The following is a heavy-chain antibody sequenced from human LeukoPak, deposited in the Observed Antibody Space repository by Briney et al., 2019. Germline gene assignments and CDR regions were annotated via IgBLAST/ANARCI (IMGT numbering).Heavy chain of an antibody. Sequence: ASVKVSCKASGCTFTSYGISWVRQAPGQGLEWMGWISAYNGNTNYAQKLQGRVTMTTDTSTSTAYMELRSLRSDDTAVYYCARDPATYYYDSSGYSGFDYWGQGTLVTVSS. V-gene: IGHV1-18*01. CDR2: ISAYNGNT. D-gene: IGHD3-22*01. CDR1: GCTFTSYG. CDR3: ARDPATYYYDSSGYSGFDY. J-gene: IGHJ4*02.